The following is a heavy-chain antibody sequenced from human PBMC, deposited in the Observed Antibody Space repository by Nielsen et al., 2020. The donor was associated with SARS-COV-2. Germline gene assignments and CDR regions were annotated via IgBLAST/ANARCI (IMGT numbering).Heavy chain of an antibody. CDR3: AGGGSSGYYPFDY. J-gene: IGHJ4*02. D-gene: IGHD3-22*01. CDR2: IIPIFGTA. CDR1: GGTFSSYA. Sequence: SVKVSCKASGGTFSSYAISWVRQAPAQGLEWMGGIIPIFGTANYAQKFQGRVTITADKSTSTAYMELSSLRSEDTAVYYCAGGGSSGYYPFDYWGQGTLVTVSS. V-gene: IGHV1-69*06.